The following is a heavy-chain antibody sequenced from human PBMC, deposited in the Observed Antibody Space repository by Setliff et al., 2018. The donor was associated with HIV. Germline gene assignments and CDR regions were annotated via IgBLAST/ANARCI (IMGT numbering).Heavy chain of an antibody. Sequence: SETLSLTCTVSGGSISSYYWRWIRRPPGKGLEWIGYIYYSGSTNYNPSLKSRVTISVDTSENQFSLKLSSVTAADTAVYYCARGDGTKYYYYYYMDVWGKGTTVTVS. CDR2: IYYSGST. CDR3: ARGDGTKYYYYYYMDV. V-gene: IGHV4-59*01. D-gene: IGHD1-7*01. J-gene: IGHJ6*03. CDR1: GGSISSYY.